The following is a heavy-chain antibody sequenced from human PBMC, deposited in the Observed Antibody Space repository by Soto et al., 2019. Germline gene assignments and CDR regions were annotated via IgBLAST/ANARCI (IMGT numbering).Heavy chain of an antibody. J-gene: IGHJ5*02. Sequence: GSLRLSCAASVFTFSSYAMSWVRQAPGKGLEWVSAISGSGGSTYYADSVKGRFTISRDNSKNTLYLQMYSLRAEDTAVYYCSKYSGDIVVVPAATPTNWFDPWGQGPPV. V-gene: IGHV3-23*01. CDR3: SKYSGDIVVVPAATPTNWFDP. D-gene: IGHD2-2*01. CDR1: VFTFSSYA. CDR2: ISGSGGST.